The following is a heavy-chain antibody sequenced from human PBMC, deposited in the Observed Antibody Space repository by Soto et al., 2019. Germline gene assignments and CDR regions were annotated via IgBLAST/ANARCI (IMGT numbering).Heavy chain of an antibody. CDR2: ISYVGGIK. V-gene: IGHV3-30-3*01. CDR3: ARSYDSSGYYHFDC. CDR1: GFSFSSYA. D-gene: IGHD3-22*01. Sequence: GGSLRLSCAVSGFSFSSYAMHWVRQTPGKGLEWVAVISYVGGIKYYADSVRGRFSISRDNSKNTLYLQMNTLKTEDTAVYYCARSYDSSGYYHFDCWGRGALVTVSS. J-gene: IGHJ4*02.